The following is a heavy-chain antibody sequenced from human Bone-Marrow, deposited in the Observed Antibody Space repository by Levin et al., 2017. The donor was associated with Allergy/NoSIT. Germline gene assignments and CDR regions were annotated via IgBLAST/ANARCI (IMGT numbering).Heavy chain of an antibody. J-gene: IGHJ4*02. D-gene: IGHD3-22*01. CDR1: GYSFTNYW. Sequence: AASVKVSCEGSGYSFTNYWIGWVRQMPGQGLEWMGITYPGDSDTKYSPSFQGQVTISVDKSLSTAYLQWSNLKASDTAIYYCARVGFDRFGFYSYFDYWGQGTLVTVSS. CDR2: TYPGDSDT. CDR3: ARVGFDRFGFYSYFDY. V-gene: IGHV5-51*01.